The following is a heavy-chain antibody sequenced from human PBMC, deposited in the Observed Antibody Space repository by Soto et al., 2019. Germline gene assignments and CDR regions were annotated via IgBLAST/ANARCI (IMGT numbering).Heavy chain of an antibody. D-gene: IGHD2-15*01. V-gene: IGHV6-1*01. CDR3: VRTVGWLDP. Sequence: PSQTLSLTCAISGDSVSSNSAAWNWIRQSPSRGLEWLGRTYYRSKWYKEYAASVKSRITTNPDTSKNQFSLQLNSVSPEDTAVYYCVRTVGWLDPWGQGTLVTVSS. J-gene: IGHJ5*02. CDR2: TYYRSKWYK. CDR1: GDSVSSNSAA.